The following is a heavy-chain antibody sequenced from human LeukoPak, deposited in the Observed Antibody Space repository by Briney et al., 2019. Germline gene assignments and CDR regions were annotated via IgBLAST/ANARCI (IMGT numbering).Heavy chain of an antibody. CDR1: GFTFSTYS. V-gene: IGHV3-21*01. CDR2: ISTSSSNI. J-gene: IGHJ5*02. Sequence: GGSLRLSCAASGFTFSTYSMNWVRQAPGKGLEWVSFISTSSSNIYSADSVKGRFSISRDNAKNSLYLQINSLRAEDTAVYYCARELLGWFVPWGEGALVTVSS. D-gene: IGHD2-8*02. CDR3: ARELLGWFVP.